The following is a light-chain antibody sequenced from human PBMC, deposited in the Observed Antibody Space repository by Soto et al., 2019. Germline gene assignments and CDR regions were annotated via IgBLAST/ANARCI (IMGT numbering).Light chain of an antibody. V-gene: IGKV3-20*01. CDR3: QQYGSSPPYT. CDR1: QSVSSRY. J-gene: IGKJ2*01. CDR2: GAS. Sequence: EIVLTQSPGTLSLSPGERATLSCRPSQSVSSRYLAWYQQKPGQAPRLLMYGASSRATGIPDRFSGSGSGKDFTLTISRLEPEDFAVYYCQQYGSSPPYTFGQGTKLEIK.